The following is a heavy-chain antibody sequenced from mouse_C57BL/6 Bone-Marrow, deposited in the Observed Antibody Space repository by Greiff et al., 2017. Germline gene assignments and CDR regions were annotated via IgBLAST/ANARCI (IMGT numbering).Heavy chain of an antibody. V-gene: IGHV14-4*01. CDR1: GFNIKDDY. CDR2: IDPENGDT. Sequence: EVQGVESGAELVRPGASVKLSCTASGFNIKDDYMHWVKQRPEQGLEWIGWIDPENGDTEYASKFQGKATITADTSSNTAYLQLSSLTSEDTAVYYCTSLLITTVVSDYWGQGTTLTVSS. CDR3: TSLLITTVVSDY. D-gene: IGHD1-1*01. J-gene: IGHJ2*01.